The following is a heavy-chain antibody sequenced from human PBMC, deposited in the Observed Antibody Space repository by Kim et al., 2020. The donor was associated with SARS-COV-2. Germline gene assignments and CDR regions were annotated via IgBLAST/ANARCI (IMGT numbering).Heavy chain of an antibody. D-gene: IGHD6-19*01. J-gene: IGHJ6*02. V-gene: IGHV4-31*02. Sequence: LKSRVTISVDTSKNQFALNLSAVSAADTAVYYCARGSGWYYVNYYYGMDVWGQGTTVTVSS. CDR3: ARGSGWYYVNYYYGMDV.